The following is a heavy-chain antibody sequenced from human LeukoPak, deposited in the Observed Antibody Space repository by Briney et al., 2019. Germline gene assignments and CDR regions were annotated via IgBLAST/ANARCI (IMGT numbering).Heavy chain of an antibody. Sequence: SVKVSCKASGCTFTGYYMHWVRQAPGQGLEWMGWINPNSGGTNYAQKFQGRVTMTRDTSISTAYMELSRLRSDDTAVYYCAKGRYSSGWYYFDYWGQGTLVTVSS. CDR3: AKGRYSSGWYYFDY. J-gene: IGHJ4*02. CDR1: GCTFTGYY. D-gene: IGHD6-19*01. CDR2: INPNSGGT. V-gene: IGHV1-2*02.